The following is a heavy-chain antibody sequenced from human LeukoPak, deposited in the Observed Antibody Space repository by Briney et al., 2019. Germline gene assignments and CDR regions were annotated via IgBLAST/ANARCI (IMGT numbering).Heavy chain of an antibody. D-gene: IGHD6-25*01. V-gene: IGHV4-39*07. CDR2: MYYSGST. Sequence: SETLSLTCTVSGGSISGSSYYWGWIRQPPGKGLEWIGSMYYSGSTYYNPSLKSRVIKSVDTSKNQFSLKLTSVTAADTAVYYCAKDVYSSVDWFDPWGQGTLVTVSS. J-gene: IGHJ5*02. CDR1: GGSISGSSYY. CDR3: AKDVYSSVDWFDP.